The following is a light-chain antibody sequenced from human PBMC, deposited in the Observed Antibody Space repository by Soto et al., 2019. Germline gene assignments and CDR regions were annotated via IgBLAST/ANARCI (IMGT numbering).Light chain of an antibody. CDR2: DVT. J-gene: IGLJ1*01. CDR1: SSDIGGYNF. Sequence: QSALTQPPSASGSRGQSVAISCTGISSDIGGYNFVSWYQQHPGKAPKLMIYDVTKRPSGVPDRFSGSKSGNTATLIVSGLQAEDEADYYCSSHGGSNNPYVFGPGTKVTVL. CDR3: SSHGGSNNPYV. V-gene: IGLV2-8*01.